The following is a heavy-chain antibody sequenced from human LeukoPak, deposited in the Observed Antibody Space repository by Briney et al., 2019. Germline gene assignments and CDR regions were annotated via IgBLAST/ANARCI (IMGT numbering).Heavy chain of an antibody. V-gene: IGHV1-46*01. D-gene: IGHD2-21*02. J-gene: IGHJ4*02. Sequence: ASVKVSCKASGYTFTSYYMHWVRQAPGQGLEWMGIINPSGGSTSYAQRFQGRATMTRDTSTSTVYMELSSLRSEDTAVYYCAREVRRVTHAYYFDYWGQGTLVTVSS. CDR2: INPSGGST. CDR3: AREVRRVTHAYYFDY. CDR1: GYTFTSYY.